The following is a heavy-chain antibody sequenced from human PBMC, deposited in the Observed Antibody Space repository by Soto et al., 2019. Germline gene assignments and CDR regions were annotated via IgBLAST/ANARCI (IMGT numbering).Heavy chain of an antibody. Sequence: EVQLVESGGGLVQPGRSLRLSCAASGLNFNDYAMHWVRQIAGKGLEWVSVIRWESGSKGYADSVKGRFTISRDNSKNSLYLEMNSLRPEDTARYFCVKDHDEDFGYDLYYFNYWGQGTLVTVSS. CDR3: VKDHDEDFGYDLYYFNY. CDR1: GLNFNDYA. D-gene: IGHD5-12*01. CDR2: IRWESGSK. V-gene: IGHV3-9*01. J-gene: IGHJ4*02.